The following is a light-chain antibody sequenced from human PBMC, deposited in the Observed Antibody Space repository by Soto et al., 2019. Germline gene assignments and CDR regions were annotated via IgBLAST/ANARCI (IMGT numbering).Light chain of an antibody. J-gene: IGKJ4*01. CDR2: DAS. CDR1: QSVSSY. V-gene: IGKV3-11*01. CDR3: QQRSNWPLT. Sequence: ETVLTQSPATLSLSPGERATLSCRASQSVSSYLAWYQQKVGQAPRLLIYDASNRATGIPARFSGSGSGTDFTLTISSLESEDFAVYYCQQRSNWPLTFGGGTKVEIK.